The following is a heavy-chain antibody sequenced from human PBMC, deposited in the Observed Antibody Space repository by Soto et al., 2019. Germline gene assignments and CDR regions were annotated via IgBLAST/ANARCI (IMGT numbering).Heavy chain of an antibody. Sequence: QITLKESGPTLVKPTQTLTLTCTFSGFSLSTSGVGVGWIRQPPEKALEWLALLYWNVDKRYSPSLKSRLTITKDTSKSQVVLTMSNMDPVDTATYYCVSGSFPNWFDPWGQGILVIVSS. V-gene: IGHV2-5*01. CDR2: LYWNVDK. D-gene: IGHD3-10*01. CDR3: VSGSFPNWFDP. CDR1: GFSLSTSGVG. J-gene: IGHJ5*02.